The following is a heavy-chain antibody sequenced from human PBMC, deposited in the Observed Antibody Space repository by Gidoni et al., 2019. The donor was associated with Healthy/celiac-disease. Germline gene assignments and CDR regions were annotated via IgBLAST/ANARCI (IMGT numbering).Heavy chain of an antibody. CDR1: GGTFSSYA. D-gene: IGHD3-22*01. CDR3: ARATAPDSSGYPIDY. Sequence: QVQLVQSGAEVKKTGSSVKVSCKPSGGTFSSYAISWVRQAPGQGLEWMGGIFPSFGTANYAQKFQGRVTITADESTSTAYMELSSLRSEDTAVYYCARATAPDSSGYPIDYWGQGTLVTVSS. J-gene: IGHJ4*02. CDR2: IFPSFGTA. V-gene: IGHV1-69*01.